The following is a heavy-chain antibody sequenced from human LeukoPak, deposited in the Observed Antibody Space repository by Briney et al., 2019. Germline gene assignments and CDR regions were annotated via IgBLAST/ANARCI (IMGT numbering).Heavy chain of an antibody. Sequence: GGSLRLSCAASGFRFDDHGMSWVRQAPRKGLEWVSGINWNGGSTGYGDSVKGRFTISRDNAKNSLYLQMNSLRAEDTALYYCAGGDRNGWYFDYWGQGILVTVSS. D-gene: IGHD6-19*01. CDR3: AGGDRNGWYFDY. CDR1: GFRFDDHG. J-gene: IGHJ4*02. CDR2: INWNGGST. V-gene: IGHV3-20*04.